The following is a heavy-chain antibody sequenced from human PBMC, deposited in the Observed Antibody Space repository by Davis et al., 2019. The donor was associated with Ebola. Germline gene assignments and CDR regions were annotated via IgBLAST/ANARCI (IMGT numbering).Heavy chain of an antibody. J-gene: IGHJ5*02. D-gene: IGHD2-2*01. CDR2: IKPSGGST. CDR3: ARDRCSDTSCYVGPNWLDP. CDR1: GYIFTSYY. V-gene: IGHV1-46*01. Sequence: ASVKVSCKASGYIFTSYYMHWVRQAPGQGLEWMGIIKPSGGSTTYAQKFQGRVTMTSDTSTSTVYLQLSSLRSEDTAVYYCARDRCSDTSCYVGPNWLDPWGQGTLVTVSS.